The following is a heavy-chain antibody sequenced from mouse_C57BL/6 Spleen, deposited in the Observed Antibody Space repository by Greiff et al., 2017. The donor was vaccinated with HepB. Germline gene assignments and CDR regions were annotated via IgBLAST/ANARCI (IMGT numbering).Heavy chain of an antibody. D-gene: IGHD1-1*01. V-gene: IGHV5-4*03. CDR1: GFTFSSYA. J-gene: IGHJ1*03. CDR3: ARFYYYGPSEGYFDV. CDR2: ISDGGSYT. Sequence: EVKVVEESGGGLVKPGGSLKLSCAASGFTFSSYAMSWVRQTPEKRLEWVATISDGGSYTYYPDNVKGRFTISRDNAKNNLYLQMSHLKSEDTAMYYCARFYYYGPSEGYFDVWGTGTTVTVSS.